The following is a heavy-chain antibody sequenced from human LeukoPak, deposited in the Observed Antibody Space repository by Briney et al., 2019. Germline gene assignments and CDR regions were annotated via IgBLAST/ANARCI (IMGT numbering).Heavy chain of an antibody. Sequence: GGSLRLSCAASGFTFSNYEMNWVRQAPGKGLEWVSYISSRGSTMYYADSVKGRFTISRDNSKNTLFLQMNSLRAEDTAVYYCAKDPRFTYGVWGQGTLVTVSS. V-gene: IGHV3-48*03. D-gene: IGHD5-18*01. CDR2: ISSRGSTM. CDR1: GFTFSNYE. CDR3: AKDPRFTYGV. J-gene: IGHJ4*02.